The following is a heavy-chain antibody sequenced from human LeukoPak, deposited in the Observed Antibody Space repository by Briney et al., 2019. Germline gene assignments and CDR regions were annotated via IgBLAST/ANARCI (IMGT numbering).Heavy chain of an antibody. D-gene: IGHD3-22*01. Sequence: GGNLKFSCAGSGFTFCGSAMHWVRQASGKGLEWVAHIRTKATSYATAYAASVKGRFTISRDDSKNTAYLQMNSLKTEDTAVYYCTRLDLFYYDGSDYPGWGQGTLVTVSS. J-gene: IGHJ4*02. CDR1: GFTFCGSA. CDR2: IRTKATSYAT. V-gene: IGHV3-73*01. CDR3: TRLDLFYYDGSDYPG.